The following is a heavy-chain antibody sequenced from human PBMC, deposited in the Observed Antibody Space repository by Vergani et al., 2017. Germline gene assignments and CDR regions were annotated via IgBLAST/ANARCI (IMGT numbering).Heavy chain of an antibody. CDR2: ISGNNDDV. J-gene: IGHJ3*01. Sequence: VQLVESGGGLVKPGGSLRLSCVASGFTFSHYSMNWVRQAPGKGLEWVSSISGNNDDVYYADSVKGRFTISRDNAKNSLFLEMNSLRFEDTAVYFCTKGSVYYHDSAGHGYDPYTGFDLWGQGTLVTVSS. V-gene: IGHV3-21*04. CDR3: TKGSVYYHDSAGHGYDPYTGFDL. D-gene: IGHD5-12*01. CDR1: GFTFSHYS.